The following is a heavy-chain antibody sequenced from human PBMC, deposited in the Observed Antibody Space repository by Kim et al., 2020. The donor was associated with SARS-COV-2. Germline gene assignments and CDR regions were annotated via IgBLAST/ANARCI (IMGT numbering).Heavy chain of an antibody. CDR3: ARLPLRLRYIAVAAAPFDP. D-gene: IGHD6-19*01. Sequence: SETLSLTCAVYGGSFSGYYWSWIRQPPGKGLEWIGEINHSGSINYNPSLKSRVTISVDTSKNQFSLKLSSVTAADTAVYYCARLPLRLRYIAVAAAPFDP. CDR1: GGSFSGYY. J-gene: IGHJ5*02. V-gene: IGHV4-34*01. CDR2: INHSGSI.